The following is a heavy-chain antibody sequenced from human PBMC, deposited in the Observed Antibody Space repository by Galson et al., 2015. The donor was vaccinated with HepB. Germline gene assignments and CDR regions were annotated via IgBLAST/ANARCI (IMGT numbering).Heavy chain of an antibody. V-gene: IGHV1-69*02. CDR1: GGTFSSYT. D-gene: IGHD2-2*01. J-gene: IGHJ3*02. CDR3: ARVDRSSTSCYDHDAFDI. Sequence: SVKVSCKASGGTFSSYTISWVRQAPGQGLEWMGRIIPILGIANYAQKFQGRVTITADKSTSTAYMELSSLRSEDTAVYYCARVDRSSTSCYDHDAFDIWGQGTMVTVSS. CDR2: IIPILGIA.